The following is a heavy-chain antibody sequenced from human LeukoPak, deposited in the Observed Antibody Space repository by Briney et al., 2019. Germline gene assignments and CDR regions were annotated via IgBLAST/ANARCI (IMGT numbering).Heavy chain of an antibody. CDR1: GFTFSDYY. J-gene: IGHJ4*02. V-gene: IGHV3-11*01. D-gene: IGHD3-22*01. CDR2: ISSSGSTI. Sequence: GGSLRLSCAASGFTFSDYYMSWIRQAPGKGLEWVSYISSSGSTIYYADSLKGRFTISRDNAKNSLYLQMNSLRAEDTAVYYCARAEPTYHYDGGWDSKPGGYFDYWGQGTLVTVSS. CDR3: ARAEPTYHYDGGWDSKPGGYFDY.